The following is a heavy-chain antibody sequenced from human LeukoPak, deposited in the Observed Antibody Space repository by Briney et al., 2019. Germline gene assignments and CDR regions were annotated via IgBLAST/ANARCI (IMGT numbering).Heavy chain of an antibody. V-gene: IGHV3-23*01. CDR1: GFTFSSYA. CDR2: ISGSGSST. CDR3: AKQPGSVVDSSGSLSRH. D-gene: IGHD3-22*01. Sequence: GGSLRLSCAASGFTFSSYAMSWVRQAPGKGLEWVSTISGSGSSTYYADSVKGRFTISRDNSKNTLNIQKNSLRARDTAVYYGAKQPGSVVDSSGSLSRHWGQGTLVTVSS. J-gene: IGHJ4*02.